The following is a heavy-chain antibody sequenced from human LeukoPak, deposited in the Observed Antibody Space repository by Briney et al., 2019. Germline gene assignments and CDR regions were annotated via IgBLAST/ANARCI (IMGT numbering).Heavy chain of an antibody. D-gene: IGHD4/OR15-4a*01. CDR1: GFTVSSNS. CDR3: ARRAGAYSHPYDY. J-gene: IGHJ4*02. V-gene: IGHV3-53*01. Sequence: GGSLRLSCTVSGFTVSSNSMSWVRQAPGKGLEWVSFIYSDNTHYSDSVKGRFTISRDNSKNTLYLQMNSLRAEDTVVYYCARRAGAYSHPYDYWGQGTLVTVSS. CDR2: IYSDNT.